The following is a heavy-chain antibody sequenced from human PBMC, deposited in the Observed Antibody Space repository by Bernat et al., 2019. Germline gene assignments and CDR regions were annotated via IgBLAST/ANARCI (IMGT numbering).Heavy chain of an antibody. Sequence: VQVVESGGGSVQPGGSLRLSCATSGGFTLSTSPMHWVRQAAGKGLMWVSRIGVDGSHITYAESLKGRIIVSRDNAKNTMYMQVNSLRVEDAALYCCGGDWGGPGDSWGQGTLVTVSS. J-gene: IGHJ1*01. D-gene: IGHD2-21*01. CDR3: GGDWGGPGDS. V-gene: IGHV3-74*01. CDR1: GGFTLSTSP. CDR2: IGVDGSHI.